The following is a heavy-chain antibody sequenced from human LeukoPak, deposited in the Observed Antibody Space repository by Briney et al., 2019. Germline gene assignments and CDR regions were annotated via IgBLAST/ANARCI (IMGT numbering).Heavy chain of an antibody. D-gene: IGHD4-23*01. V-gene: IGHV3-53*01. CDR1: GFTVSSNY. CDR3: ARFDYGGNSHFDY. CDR2: VYSGGST. Sequence: GGSLRLSCAASGFTVSSNYMSWVRQAPGKGLEWVSVVYSGGSTYYADSVKGRFTISRDNAKNSLYLQMNSLRAEDTAVYYCARFDYGGNSHFDYWGQGTLVTVSS. J-gene: IGHJ4*02.